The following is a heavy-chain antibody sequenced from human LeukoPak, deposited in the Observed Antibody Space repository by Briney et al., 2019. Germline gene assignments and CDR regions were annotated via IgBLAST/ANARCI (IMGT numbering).Heavy chain of an antibody. Sequence: ASVKVSCKASGYTFTSYGISWVRQAPGQGLEWMGWISAYNGNTNYAQKLQGRVTMTTDTSTSTAYMELRSLRSDDTAVYYCARDWDRIQLWPEAFDYWGRGTLVTVSS. V-gene: IGHV1-18*01. D-gene: IGHD5-18*01. CDR3: ARDWDRIQLWPEAFDY. J-gene: IGHJ4*02. CDR1: GYTFTSYG. CDR2: ISAYNGNT.